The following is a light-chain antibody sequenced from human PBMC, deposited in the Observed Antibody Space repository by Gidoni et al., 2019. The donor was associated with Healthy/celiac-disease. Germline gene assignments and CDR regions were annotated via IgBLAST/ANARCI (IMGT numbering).Light chain of an antibody. V-gene: IGKV3-11*01. CDR1: QSVSSI. J-gene: IGKJ2*01. Sequence: EIVLTQSPATLSLSPGERATLSRMASQSVSSILAWYQQNTGQAPRLLIYDASNRATGIPARFSGSGSGTDFTLTISSLEPEDFAVYYCQQRSNWPPGYTFGQGTKLEIK. CDR3: QQRSNWPPGYT. CDR2: DAS.